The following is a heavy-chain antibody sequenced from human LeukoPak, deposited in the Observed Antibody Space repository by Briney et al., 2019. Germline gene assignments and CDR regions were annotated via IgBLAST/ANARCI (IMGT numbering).Heavy chain of an antibody. CDR3: ARDKQMDV. J-gene: IGHJ6*04. V-gene: IGHV3-74*01. CDR1: GFTSNSFW. CDR2: ITNDASGT. Sequence: GGSLRLSCAASGFTSNSFWMTWVRQAPGKGLVWVSRITNDASGTSYADSVKSRFTISRDNAKNTLYLQMNSLTAEDTAVYFCARDKQMDVWGKGTTVTVSS.